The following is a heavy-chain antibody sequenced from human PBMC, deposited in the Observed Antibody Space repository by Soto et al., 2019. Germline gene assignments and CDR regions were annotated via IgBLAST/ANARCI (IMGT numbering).Heavy chain of an antibody. CDR3: AKYRGYCSGGSCPGDGFDY. CDR2: IYYSGST. CDR1: GGSISSFY. Sequence: SETLSLTCTVSGGSISSFYWSWIRQPPGKGLEWIGYIYYSGSTNYNPSLKSRVTISVDTSKNQFSLKLSSVTAADTAVYYCAKYRGYCSGGSCPGDGFDYWGQGTLVTVSS. D-gene: IGHD2-15*01. J-gene: IGHJ4*02. V-gene: IGHV4-59*08.